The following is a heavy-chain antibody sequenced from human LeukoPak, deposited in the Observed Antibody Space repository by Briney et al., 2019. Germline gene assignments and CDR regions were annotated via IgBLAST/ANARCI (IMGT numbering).Heavy chain of an antibody. CDR1: GFTFDDYA. CDR3: AKGLQLWRFDY. D-gene: IGHD5-18*01. Sequence: GGSLRLSCAASGFTFDDYAMHWVRQAPGKGLEWVSGISWNSGSIGYADSVKGRFTISRDNAKNSLNLQMNSLRAEGTALYYCAKGLQLWRFDYRGQGTLVTVSS. V-gene: IGHV3-9*01. CDR2: ISWNSGSI. J-gene: IGHJ4*02.